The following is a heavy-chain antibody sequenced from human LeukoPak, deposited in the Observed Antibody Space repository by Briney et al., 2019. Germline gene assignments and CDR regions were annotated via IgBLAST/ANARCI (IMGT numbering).Heavy chain of an antibody. J-gene: IGHJ6*02. CDR3: ARTLRFKYGMDV. Sequence: SETLSLTCAVYGGSFSGYYWSWIRQSPGKGLEWIGEINHSGSTNYNPSLKSRVTISVDTSKNQFSLKLSSVTAADTAVYYCARTLRFKYGMDVWGQGTTVTVSS. CDR2: INHSGST. D-gene: IGHD3-3*01. V-gene: IGHV4-34*01. CDR1: GGSFSGYY.